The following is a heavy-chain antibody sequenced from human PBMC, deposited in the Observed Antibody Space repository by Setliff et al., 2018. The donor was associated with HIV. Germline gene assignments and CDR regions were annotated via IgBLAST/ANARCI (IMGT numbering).Heavy chain of an antibody. J-gene: IGHJ4*02. D-gene: IGHD5-12*01. Sequence: ASVKVSCKASGYTFTSHYIHWVRQAPGQGLEWMGIINPSGGSTTYSQKFQGRVIMNRDTSTSTVYMELNSLRSEDTAVYYCARVGDGYNSFDYWGQGTLVTVSS. CDR2: INPSGGST. CDR3: ARVGDGYNSFDY. CDR1: GYTFTSHY. V-gene: IGHV1-46*01.